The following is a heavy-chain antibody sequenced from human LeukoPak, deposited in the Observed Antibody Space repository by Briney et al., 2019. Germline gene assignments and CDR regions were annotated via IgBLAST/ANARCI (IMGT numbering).Heavy chain of an antibody. CDR3: ARDLRGPRDY. Sequence: GGSLRLSCAASGFTFSSYWMHWVRQVPGKGLVWVSRINTDGSITNYADSVKGRFTIYRDNAKNTLYLQMDSLRAEDTAVYYCARDLRGPRDYWGQGTLVTVSS. V-gene: IGHV3-74*01. J-gene: IGHJ4*02. CDR2: INTDGSIT. D-gene: IGHD3-10*01. CDR1: GFTFSSYW.